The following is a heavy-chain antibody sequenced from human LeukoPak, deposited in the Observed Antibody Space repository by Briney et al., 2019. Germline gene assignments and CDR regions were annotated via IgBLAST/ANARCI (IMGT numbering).Heavy chain of an antibody. CDR1: GFTFSSYW. CDR3: ARGAWTFDY. CDR2: IKQDGSEK. D-gene: IGHD3/OR15-3a*01. V-gene: IGHV3-7*01. Sequence: GGSLRLSCVASGFTFSSYWMSWVRHAPGKGLEWVANIKQDGSEKYYVDSVKGRFTISRDNAKNSLYLQMNSLRAEDTAVYYCARGAWTFDYWGQGTLVSVSS. J-gene: IGHJ4*02.